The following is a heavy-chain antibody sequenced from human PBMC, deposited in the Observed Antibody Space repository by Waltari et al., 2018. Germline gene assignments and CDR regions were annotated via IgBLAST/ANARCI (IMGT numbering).Heavy chain of an antibody. D-gene: IGHD6-25*01. CDR1: EFIFSNYD. Sequence: EVQLVESGGGLVKPGGSLRLSCAASEFIFSNYDMNWVRQAPGKGLACVSSISRGSSYVYYAYSVNGRFSISRDNAKNSLYLQMNSLRAEDTAVYYCARAHGAAARLDFDYWGQGTLVTVSS. CDR3: ARAHGAAARLDFDY. V-gene: IGHV3-21*02. CDR2: ISRGSSYV. J-gene: IGHJ4*02.